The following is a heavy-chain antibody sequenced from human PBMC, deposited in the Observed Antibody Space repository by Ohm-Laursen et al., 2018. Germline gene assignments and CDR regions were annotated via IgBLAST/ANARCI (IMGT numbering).Heavy chain of an antibody. CDR2: IKHDGSEK. CDR1: GFTFSSYW. CDR3: ARSYRYFDL. J-gene: IGHJ2*01. V-gene: IGHV3-7*01. Sequence: SLRLSCSAFGFTFSSYWMSWVRQAPGKGLEWVANIKHDGSEKYSVDSVKGRFTISRDNAKNSLYLQMNSLRAGDTAVYYCARSYRYFDLWGRGTLVTVSS.